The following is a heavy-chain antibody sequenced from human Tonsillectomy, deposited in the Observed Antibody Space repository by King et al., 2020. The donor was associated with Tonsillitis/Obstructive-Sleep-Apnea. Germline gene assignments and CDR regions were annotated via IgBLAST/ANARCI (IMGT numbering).Heavy chain of an antibody. Sequence: VQLQQWGAGLLKPSETLSLTCAVYGGSFSGYYWSWIRQPPGKGLEWIGEINHSGSTNYNTSLKSRVTISVDTSKNQFSLKLSSVTAADTAVYYCARGSGSSPLVWGKGTTVTVSS. CDR2: INHSGST. CDR3: ARGSGSSPLV. CDR1: GGSFSGYY. J-gene: IGHJ6*04. D-gene: IGHD6-6*01. V-gene: IGHV4-34*01.